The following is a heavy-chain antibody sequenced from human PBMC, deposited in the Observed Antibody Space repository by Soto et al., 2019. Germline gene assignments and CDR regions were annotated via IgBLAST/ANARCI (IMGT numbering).Heavy chain of an antibody. J-gene: IGHJ4*02. CDR2: IDARDSQT. V-gene: IGHV5-10-1*03. D-gene: IGHD4-17*01. CDR3: ARHDFGDYVYSFDN. CDR1: GYTFTSYW. Sequence: EVQLVQSGAEVKKPGESLRISCKGSGYTFTSYWISWVRQMPGQGLEWMGGIDARDSQTNYSPSFQGHVTISADKSFNTVYLQWSSLKASDTAMYYCARHDFGDYVYSFDNWGQGTLVTVSS.